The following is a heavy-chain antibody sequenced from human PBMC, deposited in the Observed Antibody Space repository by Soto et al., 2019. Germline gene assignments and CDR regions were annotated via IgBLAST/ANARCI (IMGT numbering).Heavy chain of an antibody. D-gene: IGHD2-2*01. CDR2: ISYDGSNK. Sequence: ESGGGVVQPGRSLRLSCAASGFTFSSYAMHWVRQAPGKGLEWVAVISYDGSNKYYADSVKGRFTISRDNSKNTLYLQMNSLRAEDTAVYYCASEPAGEQPTDYWGQGTLVTVSS. CDR1: GFTFSSYA. V-gene: IGHV3-30-3*01. CDR3: ASEPAGEQPTDY. J-gene: IGHJ4*02.